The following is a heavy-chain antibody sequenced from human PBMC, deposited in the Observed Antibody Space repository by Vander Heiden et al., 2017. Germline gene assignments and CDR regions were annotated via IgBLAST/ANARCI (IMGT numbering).Heavy chain of an antibody. CDR1: GDSFTGYY. Sequence: QVQLVQSGAEVKKPGAAVKVSCKAYGDSFTGYYMHWVRQAPRQGLEWMGRINPKSGDIYYAQEFQGRVTMTSDRSISTAYMELTSLRSDDTATYYCGYDRHYGMDVWGQGTTVSVS. J-gene: IGHJ6*02. CDR3: GYDRHYGMDV. V-gene: IGHV1-2*06. CDR2: INPKSGDI. D-gene: IGHD3-16*01.